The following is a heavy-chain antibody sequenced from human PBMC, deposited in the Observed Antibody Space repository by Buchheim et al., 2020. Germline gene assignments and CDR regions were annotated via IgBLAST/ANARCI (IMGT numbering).Heavy chain of an antibody. D-gene: IGHD4-11*01. Sequence: QVQLVESGGGVVQPGRSLSLSCTASRFTFSSYAMHWVRQAPGKGLEWVAVISYDGSNKYYADSVKGRFTISRDNSKNTLYLLMNSLRAEDTAVYYCARGGGYSNYVGGMDVWGQGTT. V-gene: IGHV3-30*04. CDR3: ARGGGYSNYVGGMDV. J-gene: IGHJ6*02. CDR1: RFTFSSYA. CDR2: ISYDGSNK.